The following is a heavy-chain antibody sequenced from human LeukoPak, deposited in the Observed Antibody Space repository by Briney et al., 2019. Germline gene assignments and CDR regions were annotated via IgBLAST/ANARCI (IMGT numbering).Heavy chain of an antibody. CDR3: ARAGDFWSGSYVDY. J-gene: IGHJ4*02. CDR2: IYTSGST. Sequence: PSQTLSLTCTVSGGSISSGSYYWSWIRQPAGKGLEWIGRIYTSGSTNYNPSLKSRVTISVDTSKNQFSLKLSSVTAADTAVYYCARAGDFWSGSYVDYWGQGTLVTVSS. CDR1: GGSISSGSYY. D-gene: IGHD3-3*01. V-gene: IGHV4-61*02.